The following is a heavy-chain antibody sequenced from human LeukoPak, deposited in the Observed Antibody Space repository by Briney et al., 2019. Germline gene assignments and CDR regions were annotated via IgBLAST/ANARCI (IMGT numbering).Heavy chain of an antibody. Sequence: GASVKVSCKASGYTFTSYYMHLVRQAPGQGLEWMGIINPSGGSTSYAQKFQGRVTMTRDTSTSTVYMELSSLRSEDTAVYYCARGEYDFWSGYYKSFDYWGQGTLVTVSS. D-gene: IGHD3-3*01. CDR3: ARGEYDFWSGYYKSFDY. V-gene: IGHV1-46*01. CDR2: INPSGGST. CDR1: GYTFTSYY. J-gene: IGHJ4*02.